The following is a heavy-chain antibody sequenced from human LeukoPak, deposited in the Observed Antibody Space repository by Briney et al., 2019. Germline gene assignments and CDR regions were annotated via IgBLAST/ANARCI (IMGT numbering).Heavy chain of an antibody. Sequence: VASVKVSCKASGYTFTSYAMHWVRQAPGQRLEWMGWINAGNGNTKYSQKFQGRVTITRDTSASTAYMELSSLRAEDTAVYYCARVVVVTAIQDYGMDVWGQGTTVTVSS. CDR2: INAGNGNT. CDR3: ARVVVVTAIQDYGMDV. J-gene: IGHJ6*02. CDR1: GYTFTSYA. V-gene: IGHV1-3*01. D-gene: IGHD2-21*02.